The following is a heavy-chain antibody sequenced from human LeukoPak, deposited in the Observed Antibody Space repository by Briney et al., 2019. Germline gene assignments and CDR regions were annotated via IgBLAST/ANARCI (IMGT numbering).Heavy chain of an antibody. Sequence: GGSLRLSCAASGFTVSSNYMGWVRQAPGKGLEGVSVLYSGGNTYYADSVKGRLIISRDNSKNTLYLQMNSLRAEDTAVYYCATSPATGNIYFDLWGRGTLVTVSS. V-gene: IGHV3-66*01. J-gene: IGHJ2*01. CDR3: ATSPATGNIYFDL. D-gene: IGHD6-13*01. CDR2: LYSGGNT. CDR1: GFTVSSNY.